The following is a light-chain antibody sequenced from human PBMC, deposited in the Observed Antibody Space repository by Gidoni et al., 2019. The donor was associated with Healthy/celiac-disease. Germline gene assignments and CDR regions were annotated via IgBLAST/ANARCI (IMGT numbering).Light chain of an antibody. Sequence: DIVMTQSPDSLVVSLGERATTHCKASQSVLHSYKNKNYLAWYQQKPGQPPKLLIYWASTRESGVPDRFSGSGSGTDFTLTISSLQAEDVAGYYCQQYYSTPLTFGGGTKVEIK. CDR1: QSVLHSYKNKNY. V-gene: IGKV4-1*01. CDR3: QQYYSTPLT. J-gene: IGKJ4*01. CDR2: WAS.